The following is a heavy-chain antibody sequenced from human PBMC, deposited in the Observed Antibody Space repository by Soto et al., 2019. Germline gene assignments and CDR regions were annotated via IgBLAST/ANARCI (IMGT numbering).Heavy chain of an antibody. V-gene: IGHV1-18*01. CDR2: ISAYNGNT. Sequence: QVQLVQSGAEVKKPGASVKVSCKTSGYTFTNFGLSWVRQAPGQGLEWMGWISAYNGNTNYAQNFQGRVTMTTDTSTSTACMELRSLRADDAAVYYCARGGAPVDCWGQGTLVTVSS. CDR3: ARGGAPVDC. D-gene: IGHD3-16*01. CDR1: GYTFTNFG. J-gene: IGHJ4*02.